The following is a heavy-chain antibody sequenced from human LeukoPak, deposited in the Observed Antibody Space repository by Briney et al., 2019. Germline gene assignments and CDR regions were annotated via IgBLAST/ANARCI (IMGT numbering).Heavy chain of an antibody. D-gene: IGHD3-22*01. J-gene: IGHJ4*02. Sequence: GGSLRLSCAASGFTFSSYTMNWVRQAPGKGLEWVSYISSSSSTIYYADSVKGRFTISRDNAKNSLYLQMNSLRDEDTAVYYCAKNYYDSSGCFDYWGQGTLVTVSS. CDR3: AKNYYDSSGCFDY. CDR2: ISSSSSTI. CDR1: GFTFSSYT. V-gene: IGHV3-48*02.